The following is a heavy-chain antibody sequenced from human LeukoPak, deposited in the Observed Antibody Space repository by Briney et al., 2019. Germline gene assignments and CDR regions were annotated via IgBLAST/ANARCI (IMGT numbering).Heavy chain of an antibody. Sequence: SETLSLTCAVYGGSFSGYYWSWIRQPPGKGLEWIGYIFYSGSTNYNPSLKSRVTISVDTSKNQFSLKLSSVTAADTAVYYCARVRYSNYVGPYNWFDPWGQGTLVTVSS. CDR2: IFYSGST. D-gene: IGHD4-11*01. CDR1: GGSFSGYY. CDR3: ARVRYSNYVGPYNWFDP. V-gene: IGHV4-59*01. J-gene: IGHJ5*02.